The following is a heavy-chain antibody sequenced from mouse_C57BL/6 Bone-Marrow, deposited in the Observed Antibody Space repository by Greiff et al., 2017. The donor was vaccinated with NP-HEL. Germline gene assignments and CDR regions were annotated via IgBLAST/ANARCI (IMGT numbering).Heavy chain of an antibody. CDR1: GFTFSDYY. V-gene: IGHV5-16*01. CDR2: INYDGSST. CDR3: AREDGSSWFAY. J-gene: IGHJ3*01. D-gene: IGHD1-1*02. Sequence: EVQRVESEGGLVQPGSSMKLSCTASGFTFSDYYMAWVRQVPEKGLEWVANINYDGSSTYYLDSLKSRFIISSDNAKNILYLQMSSLKSEDTATYYCAREDGSSWFAYWGQGTLVTVSA.